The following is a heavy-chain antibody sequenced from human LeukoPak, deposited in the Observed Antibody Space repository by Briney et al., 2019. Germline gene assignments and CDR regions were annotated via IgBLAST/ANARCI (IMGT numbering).Heavy chain of an antibody. Sequence: GGSLRLSCAASGFTFSSYAMSWVRQAPGEGLEWVSSISGTTGSTYYAGPVKGRFTISRDNSKNTLYLQMNSLRADDTAVYYCAKIIAAAGLDYWGQGTLLTVSS. CDR2: ISGTTGST. CDR1: GFTFSSYA. D-gene: IGHD6-13*01. CDR3: AKIIAAAGLDY. V-gene: IGHV3-23*01. J-gene: IGHJ4*02.